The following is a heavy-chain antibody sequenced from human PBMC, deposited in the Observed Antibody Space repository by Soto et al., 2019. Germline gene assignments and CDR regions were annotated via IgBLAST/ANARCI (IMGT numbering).Heavy chain of an antibody. CDR1: GYTFTSYD. Sequence: ASVKVSCKASGYTFTSYDINWVRQATGQGLEWMGWMNPNSGNTGYAQKFQGRVTMTSNTSISTAYMELSSLRSEDTAVYYCAINLAAADAFDIWGQGTIVTVSS. CDR2: MNPNSGNT. J-gene: IGHJ3*02. D-gene: IGHD6-13*01. CDR3: AINLAAADAFDI. V-gene: IGHV1-8*02.